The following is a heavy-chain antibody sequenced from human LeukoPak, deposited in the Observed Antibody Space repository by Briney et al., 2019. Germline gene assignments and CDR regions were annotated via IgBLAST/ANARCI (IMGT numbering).Heavy chain of an antibody. CDR2: IRQDGRDK. CDR3: ARESVIEAHDDAFDI. J-gene: IGHJ3*02. D-gene: IGHD6-6*01. Sequence: GGSLRLSCAASGFTFSSYWMNWARQAPGKGLEWVANIRQDGRDKYYVDSVRGRFTISRDNAENSLYLQMNSLRIDDTAVYYCARESVIEAHDDAFDIWGQGTMVTVSS. CDR1: GFTFSSYW. V-gene: IGHV3-7*01.